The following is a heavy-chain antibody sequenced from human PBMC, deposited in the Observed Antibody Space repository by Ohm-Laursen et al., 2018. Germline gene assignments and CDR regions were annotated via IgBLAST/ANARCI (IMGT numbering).Heavy chain of an antibody. CDR2: INPNSGGT. CDR1: GYTFTGYY. V-gene: IGHV1-2*02. D-gene: IGHD2-15*01. CDR3: ARTVACSGGSCFSDNWFDP. J-gene: IGHJ5*02. Sequence: ASVKVSCKASGYTFTGYYMHWVRQAPGQGLEWMGWINPNSGGTNYAQKFQGRVTMTSDTSISTVYMELSRLRSDDTAVYYCARTVACSGGSCFSDNWFDPWGQGTLVTVSS.